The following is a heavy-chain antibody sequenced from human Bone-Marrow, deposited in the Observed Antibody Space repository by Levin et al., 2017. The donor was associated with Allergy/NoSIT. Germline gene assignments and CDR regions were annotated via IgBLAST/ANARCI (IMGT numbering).Heavy chain of an antibody. D-gene: IGHD6-13*01. CDR1: GDSFSNSG. CDR2: IFPVFGTA. CDR3: AKAASYSSSWYSSGLDH. J-gene: IGHJ4*02. V-gene: IGHV1-69*13. Sequence: SVKVSCKASGDSFSNSGITWVRQAPGQGLEWMGGIFPVFGTATYTQKFQGRLVITADASTGTAYMELTSLTSEDTALYYCAKAASYSSSWYSSGLDHWGQGTLVAVSS.